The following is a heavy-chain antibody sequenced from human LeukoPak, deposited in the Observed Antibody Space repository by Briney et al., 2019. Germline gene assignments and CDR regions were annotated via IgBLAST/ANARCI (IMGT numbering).Heavy chain of an antibody. CDR1: EFTFSNFG. J-gene: IGHJ4*02. Sequence: GGSLRLSCTASEFTFSNFGMSWVRQAPGKGLEWVSGITGNGGATFYADSVKGRFTISRDNSKNTLYLQMNSLRAEDTAVYYCAKDQRSGYEWDYYFDYWGQGTLVTVSS. CDR2: ITGNGGAT. V-gene: IGHV3-23*01. D-gene: IGHD5-12*01. CDR3: AKDQRSGYEWDYYFDY.